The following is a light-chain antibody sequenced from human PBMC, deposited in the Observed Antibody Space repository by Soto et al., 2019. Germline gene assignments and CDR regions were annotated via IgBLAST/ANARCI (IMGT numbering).Light chain of an antibody. V-gene: IGKV3-20*01. CDR2: IPS. Sequence: EVVLTQSPGTLSLSPGERATLSCRASQSVSRSYLAWYQQKPGQAPRLLIYIPSSRATGIPDRFSGSGSGTDFTLTISRLEPEDFAMYYCQQYGSSPYTFGQGTKLEIK. J-gene: IGKJ2*01. CDR1: QSVSRSY. CDR3: QQYGSSPYT.